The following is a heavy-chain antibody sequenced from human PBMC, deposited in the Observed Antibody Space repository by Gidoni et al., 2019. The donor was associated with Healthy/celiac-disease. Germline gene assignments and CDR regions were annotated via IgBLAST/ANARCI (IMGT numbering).Heavy chain of an antibody. V-gene: IGHV3-11*01. Sequence: QVQLVESRGGLVKPGGSLRLACAAYRFTFSDYHSSWIRQSPGKGLEWVSHSSSSCTTIFYAASVKGRFTISRDNSKNSLYLQMNSLRAEDTAVYYCARDIAYYDSSGYNFDYWGQGPLVTVSS. J-gene: IGHJ4*02. CDR3: ARDIAYYDSSGYNFDY. D-gene: IGHD3-22*01. CDR1: RFTFSDYH. CDR2: SSSSCTTI.